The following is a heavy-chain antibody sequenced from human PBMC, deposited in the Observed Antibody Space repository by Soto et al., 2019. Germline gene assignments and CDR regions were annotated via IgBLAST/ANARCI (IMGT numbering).Heavy chain of an antibody. V-gene: IGHV4-59*08. D-gene: IGHD4-4*01. CDR1: GGSISSYY. CDR3: AGLSTVFDESFDY. CDR2: IYYSGST. Sequence: SETLSLTCTVSGGSISSYYWSWIRQPPGKGLEWIGYIYYSGSTNYNPSLKSRVTISVDTSKNQFSLKLSSVTAADTAVYYCAGLSTVFDESFDYWGQGTLVTVSS. J-gene: IGHJ4*02.